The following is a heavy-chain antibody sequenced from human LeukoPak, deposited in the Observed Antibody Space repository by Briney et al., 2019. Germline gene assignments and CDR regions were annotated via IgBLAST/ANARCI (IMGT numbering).Heavy chain of an antibody. D-gene: IGHD4-17*01. J-gene: IGHJ4*02. CDR2: IYYSGST. Sequence: SETLSLTCTVSGGSVSSGSYYWSWIRQPPGKGLEWIGYIYYSGSTNYNPSLKSRVTISVDTSKNQFSLKLSSVTAADTAVYYCARETAYGDFNFDCWGQGTLVTVSS. CDR3: ARETAYGDFNFDC. CDR1: GGSVSSGSYY. V-gene: IGHV4-61*01.